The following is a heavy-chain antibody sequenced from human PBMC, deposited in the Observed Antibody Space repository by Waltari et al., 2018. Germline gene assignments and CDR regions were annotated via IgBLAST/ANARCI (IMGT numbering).Heavy chain of an antibody. J-gene: IGHJ2*01. V-gene: IGHV1-69*08. Sequence: QVQLVQSGAEVKKPGSSVKVSCKASGGTFSSYAISWVRQAPGQGLEWMGRSIPIVGTANYAQKFQGRVTITADKSTSTAYMELSSLRSEDTAVYYCARDRVAVTAGYFDLWGRGTLVTVSS. D-gene: IGHD6-19*01. CDR1: GGTFSSYA. CDR3: ARDRVAVTAGYFDL. CDR2: SIPIVGTA.